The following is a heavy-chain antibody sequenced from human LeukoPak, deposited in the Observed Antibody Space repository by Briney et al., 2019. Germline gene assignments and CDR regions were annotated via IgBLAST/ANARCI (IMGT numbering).Heavy chain of an antibody. V-gene: IGHV3-7*01. D-gene: IGHD5-18*01. Sequence: GGSLRLSCVASGFTFSDYWMSWVRQAPGKGLEWVANIKQDGSEIYYVASVKGRFTISRDNAKNSLYLQMNSLRAEDTAVYYCARGGYNFDYWGQGTLVPVSS. CDR2: IKQDGSEI. CDR3: ARGGYNFDY. J-gene: IGHJ4*02. CDR1: GFTFSDYW.